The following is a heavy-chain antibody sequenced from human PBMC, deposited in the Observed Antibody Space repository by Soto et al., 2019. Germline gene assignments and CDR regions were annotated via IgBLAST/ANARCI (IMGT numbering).Heavy chain of an antibody. J-gene: IGHJ4*02. CDR3: ARDSDRPGWYDY. CDR1: GGTFSSYA. Sequence: QVQLVQSGAEVKKPGSSVKVSCKASGGTFSSYAISWVRQAPGQGLEWMGGIIPIFGTANYAQKVQGRVTITADESTSTGYMGLSSLRSEDTAGYYWARDSDRPGWYDYWGQGTLVTVSS. CDR2: IIPIFGTA. V-gene: IGHV1-69*01. D-gene: IGHD2-15*01.